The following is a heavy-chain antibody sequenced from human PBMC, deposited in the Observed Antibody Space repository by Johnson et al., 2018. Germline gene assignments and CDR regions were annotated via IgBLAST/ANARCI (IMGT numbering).Heavy chain of an antibody. D-gene: IGHD1-14*01. CDR3: ARGPVFNYLDV. Sequence: QVQLVQSGGGVVQPGRSLRLSCAASGFTFSNYVMYWVRQAPGKGLEWVALISYDGSNEYYADSVKGRVTIARDNSRNTVLLQVNSLRGEDTAVYYCARGPVFNYLDVWGKGTTVTVSS. CDR2: ISYDGSNE. V-gene: IGHV3-30-3*01. CDR1: GFTFSNYV. J-gene: IGHJ6*03.